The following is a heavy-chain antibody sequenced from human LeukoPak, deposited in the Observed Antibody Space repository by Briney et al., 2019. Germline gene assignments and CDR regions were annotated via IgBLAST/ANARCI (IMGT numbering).Heavy chain of an antibody. J-gene: IGHJ4*02. D-gene: IGHD1-26*01. CDR2: INPNSGGT. CDR3: AREKQWAGALFDY. V-gene: IGHV1-2*02. CDR1: GYTFTGYY. Sequence: ASVKVSCKASGYTFTGYYMHWVRQAPGQGLEWMGWINPNSGGTNYAQKFQGRVTMTRDTSISTAYMELSRLRSDDTAVYYCAREKQWAGALFDYWGQGTLVTVSS.